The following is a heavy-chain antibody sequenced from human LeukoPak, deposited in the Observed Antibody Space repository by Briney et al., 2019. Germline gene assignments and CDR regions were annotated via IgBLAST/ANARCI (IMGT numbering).Heavy chain of an antibody. V-gene: IGHV1-46*01. Sequence: ASVKVSCKASGYDFTTNYIHWVRQAPGQGLEWMGTINPSVSSTTYGQSFRGRVTMTRDTSTATVYMDLGSLTSEDTAIYYCAKGYCTGASCYVLDSWGQGTLVTVSS. CDR2: INPSVSST. J-gene: IGHJ4*02. CDR1: GYDFTTNY. CDR3: AKGYCTGASCYVLDS. D-gene: IGHD2-15*01.